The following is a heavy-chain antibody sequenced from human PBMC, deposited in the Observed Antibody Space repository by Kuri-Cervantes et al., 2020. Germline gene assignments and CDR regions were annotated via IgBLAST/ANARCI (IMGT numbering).Heavy chain of an antibody. V-gene: IGHV1-2*02. CDR1: GYTFTGYY. CDR2: INPNSGGT. J-gene: IGHJ4*02. D-gene: IGHD5-18*01. CDR3: ARFRRKATNAYSYGLGYFDY. Sequence: ASVKVSCKASGYTFTGYYMHWVRQAPGQGLEWMGWINPNSGGTNYAQKFQGRVTMTRDTSISTAYMELSRLRSDDTAVYYCARFRRKATNAYSYGLGYFDYWGQGTLVTVSS.